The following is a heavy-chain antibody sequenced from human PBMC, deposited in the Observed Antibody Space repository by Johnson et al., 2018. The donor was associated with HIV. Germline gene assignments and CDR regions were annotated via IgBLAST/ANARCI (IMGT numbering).Heavy chain of an antibody. J-gene: IGHJ3*02. CDR1: GFTFSSYW. D-gene: IGHD6-6*01. Sequence: EVQLVESGGGLVQPGGSLRLSCAASGFTFSSYWMSWVRQAPGKGLEWVANIQQDGSEKYYVDSVKGRFTISRDNAKNSLYLQMNSLRAEDTALYYCAKDISPLYSSSDAFDIWGQGTMVTVSS. CDR3: AKDISPLYSSSDAFDI. CDR2: IQQDGSEK. V-gene: IGHV3-7*05.